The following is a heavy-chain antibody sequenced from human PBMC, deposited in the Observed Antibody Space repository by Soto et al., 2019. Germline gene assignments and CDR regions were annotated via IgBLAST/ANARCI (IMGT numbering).Heavy chain of an antibody. J-gene: IGHJ6*02. V-gene: IGHV3-21*01. CDR3: ARDTIVVVPAAMDYYYGMDV. CDR1: GFTFSSYS. CDR2: ISSSSSYI. D-gene: IGHD2-2*01. Sequence: GGSLRLSCAASGFTFSSYSMNWVRQAPGKGLEWVSSISSSSSYIYYADSVKGRFTISRDNAKNSLYLQMNSLRAEDTAVYYCARDTIVVVPAAMDYYYGMDVWGQGTTVTVSS.